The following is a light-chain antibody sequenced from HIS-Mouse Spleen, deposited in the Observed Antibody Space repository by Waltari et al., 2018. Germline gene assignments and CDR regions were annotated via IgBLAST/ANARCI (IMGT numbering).Light chain of an antibody. CDR2: DVS. J-gene: IGLJ1*01. V-gene: IGLV2-14*03. Sequence: QSALTQPASVSGSPGQSITISCTGTSSDVGGYNYVSWYQQQPCKAPKLMIYDVSNRPSGVSNRFSGSKSGNTASLTISGLQAEDEADYYCSSYTSSSTYVFGTGTKVTVL. CDR1: SSDVGGYNY. CDR3: SSYTSSSTYV.